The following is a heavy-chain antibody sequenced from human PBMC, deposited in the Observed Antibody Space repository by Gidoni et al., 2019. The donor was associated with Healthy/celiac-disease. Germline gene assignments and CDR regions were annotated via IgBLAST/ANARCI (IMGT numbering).Heavy chain of an antibody. J-gene: IGHJ6*02. CDR2: IWYDGSNK. CDR3: ARGSPSQYHYSSSWYWGGDYYYGMDV. D-gene: IGHD6-13*01. V-gene: IGHV3-33*01. Sequence: QVQLVESGGGVVQPGRSLRLSCAASGFTFSSYGMHWVRQAPGKGLEWVAVIWYDGSNKYYADSVKGRFTISRDNSKNTLYLQMNSLRAEDTAVYYCARGSPSQYHYSSSWYWGGDYYYGMDVWGQGTTVTVSS. CDR1: GFTFSSYG.